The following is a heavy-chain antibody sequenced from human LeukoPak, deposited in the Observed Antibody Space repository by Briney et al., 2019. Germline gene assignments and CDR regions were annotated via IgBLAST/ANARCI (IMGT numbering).Heavy chain of an antibody. V-gene: IGHV3-72*01. D-gene: IGHD1-26*01. CDR2: TRKKVNGYTT. CDR1: GFTFSDHY. Sequence: GGSLRLSRAASGFTFSDHYMDWVRQAPGKGLEWVARTRKKVNGYTTEYAASVRGRFTISRDDSKNSLYLQMNSLKTEDTAVYYCTRVSGSFDFDYWGQGTLVTVSS. CDR3: TRVSGSFDFDY. J-gene: IGHJ4*02.